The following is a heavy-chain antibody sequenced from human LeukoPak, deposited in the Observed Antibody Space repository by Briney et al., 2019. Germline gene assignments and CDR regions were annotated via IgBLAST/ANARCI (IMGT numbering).Heavy chain of an antibody. CDR2: IYYSGST. V-gene: IGHV4-31*03. D-gene: IGHD3-22*01. CDR1: GGSISSGGYY. CDR3: ARTPIYYYYDSSGPTYYFDY. Sequence: SQTLSLTCTVSGGSISSGGYYWSWIRQHPGKGLEWIGYIYYSGSTYYNPSLKSRVTISVDTSKNQFSLKLSSVTAADTAVYYCARTPIYYYYDSSGPTYYFDYWGQGTLVTVSS. J-gene: IGHJ4*02.